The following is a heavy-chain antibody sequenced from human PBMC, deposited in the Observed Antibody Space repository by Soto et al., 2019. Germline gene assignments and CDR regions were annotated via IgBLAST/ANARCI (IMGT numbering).Heavy chain of an antibody. CDR1: GFTFSSYW. CDR3: VRGVPGVLPRFSYAMDV. V-gene: IGHV3-7*01. D-gene: IGHD1-26*01. J-gene: IGHJ6*02. Sequence: GGSLRLSCAASGFTFSSYWMSWVRQAPGKGLEWVANIKKDGGEKYYVDSVKGRFTISRDNAKNSLYLQMNSLTDEDTAVYYCVRGVPGVLPRFSYAMDVCGQGIMVTVSS. CDR2: IKKDGGEK.